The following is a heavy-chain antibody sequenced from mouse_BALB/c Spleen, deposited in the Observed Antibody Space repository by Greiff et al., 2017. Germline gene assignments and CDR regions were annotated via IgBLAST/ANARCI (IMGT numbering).Heavy chain of an antibody. V-gene: IGHV3-6*02. J-gene: IGHJ4*01. D-gene: IGHD1-1*01. CDR1: GYSITSGYY. CDR3: AREPYYYGSSYGAMDY. Sequence: EVKLQESGPGLVKPSQSLSLTCSVTGYSITSGYYWNWIRQFPGNKLEWMGYISYDGSNNYNPSLKNRISITRDTSKNQFFLKLNSVTTEDTATYYCAREPYYYGSSYGAMDYWGQGTSVTVSS. CDR2: ISYDGSN.